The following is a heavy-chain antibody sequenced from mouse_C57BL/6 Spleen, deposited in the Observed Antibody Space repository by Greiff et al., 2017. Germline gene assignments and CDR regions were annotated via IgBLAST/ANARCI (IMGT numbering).Heavy chain of an antibody. Sequence: EVKLMESGPGLVKPSQSLSLTCSVTGYSITSGYYWNWIRQFPGNKLEWMGYISYDGSNNYNPSLKNRISITRDTSKNQFFLKLNSVTTEDTATYYCARDGSSYVTWFAYWGQGTLVTVSA. D-gene: IGHD1-1*01. CDR2: ISYDGSN. V-gene: IGHV3-6*01. CDR3: ARDGSSYVTWFAY. J-gene: IGHJ3*01. CDR1: GYSITSGYY.